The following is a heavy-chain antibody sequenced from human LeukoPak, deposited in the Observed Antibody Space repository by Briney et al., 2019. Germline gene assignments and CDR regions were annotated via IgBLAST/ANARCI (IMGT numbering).Heavy chain of an antibody. CDR1: GFTFSSYA. J-gene: IGHJ4*02. Sequence: GGSLRLSCAASGFTFSSYAMSWVRQAPGKGLEWVSAISGRGDRTYYADSVKGRFTISRDNSKNTLYLQMNSLRAEDTAVYYCAKEQSSAGFFDYWGQGTLVTVSS. CDR3: AKEQSSAGFFDY. CDR2: ISGRGDRT. V-gene: IGHV3-23*01. D-gene: IGHD6-25*01.